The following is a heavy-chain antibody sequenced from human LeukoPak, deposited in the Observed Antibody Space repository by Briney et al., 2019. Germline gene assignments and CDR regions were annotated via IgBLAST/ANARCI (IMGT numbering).Heavy chain of an antibody. CDR2: ISYDGSNK. J-gene: IGHJ5*02. V-gene: IGHV3-30-3*01. D-gene: IGHD3-3*01. Sequence: GGSLRLSCAASGFTFSSYAMHWVRQAPGKGLEWVAVISYDGSNKYYADSVKGRFTISRDNSKNTLYLQMDSLRAEDTAVYYCAKDFDVRGITIFGVAQAPPVFDPWGQGTLVTVSS. CDR1: GFTFSSYA. CDR3: AKDFDVRGITIFGVAQAPPVFDP.